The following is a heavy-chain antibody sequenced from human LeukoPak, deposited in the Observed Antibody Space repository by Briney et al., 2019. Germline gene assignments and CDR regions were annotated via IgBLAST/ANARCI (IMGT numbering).Heavy chain of an antibody. J-gene: IGHJ6*03. CDR1: GLTFSSYS. D-gene: IGHD5-24*01. V-gene: IGHV3-23*01. Sequence: GGSLRPSCAASGLTFSSYSFNWLRQAPGKGLEWVSAISGSGGSTYYADSVKGRFTISRDNSKNTLYLQMNSLRAEDTAVYYCAKARRRVEMATIGDYYYYMDVWGKGTTVTVSS. CDR3: AKARRRVEMATIGDYYYYMDV. CDR2: ISGSGGST.